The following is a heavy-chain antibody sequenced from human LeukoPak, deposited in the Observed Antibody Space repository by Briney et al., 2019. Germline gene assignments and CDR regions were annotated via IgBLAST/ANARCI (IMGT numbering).Heavy chain of an antibody. CDR2: ISSSGSYT. D-gene: IGHD3-9*01. CDR1: GFTFSDYY. J-gene: IGHJ6*02. V-gene: IGHV3-11*06. CDR3: ARDNMGYFDWPYYYYYGMDV. Sequence: GGSLRLSCAASGFTFSDYYMSWIRQAPGKGLEWVSYISSSGSYTIYADSVKGRFTISRDNAKNSLYLQMNIMRAEDTAVYYCARDNMGYFDWPYYYYYGMDVWGQGTTVTVSS.